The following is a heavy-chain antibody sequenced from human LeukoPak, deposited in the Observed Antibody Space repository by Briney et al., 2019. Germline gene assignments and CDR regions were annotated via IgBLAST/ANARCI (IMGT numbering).Heavy chain of an antibody. V-gene: IGHV3-23*01. CDR1: GFTFSSYA. Sequence: GGSLRLSCAASGFTFSSYAMSWVRQAPGTGLEWVSGITGSGGKTYYADSVKGRFTISRDNSKNTLFLQMNSLRAEDTAVYYCAKRDYYESSGYSPLFDYWGQGTLVTVSS. CDR2: ITGSGGKT. D-gene: IGHD3-22*01. CDR3: AKRDYYESSGYSPLFDY. J-gene: IGHJ4*02.